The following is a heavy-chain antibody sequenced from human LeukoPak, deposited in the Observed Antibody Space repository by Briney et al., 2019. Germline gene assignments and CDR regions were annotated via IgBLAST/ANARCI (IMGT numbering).Heavy chain of an antibody. D-gene: IGHD5-18*01. CDR1: GFTFSSYS. V-gene: IGHV3-48*02. Sequence: GGSLRLSCAASGFTFSSYSMNWVRQAPGKGLEWVSYVSISSNTIYYADSVKGRFTISRDNAKNSLYLQMNSLRDEDTAVYYCAKLQLWLRGPDDYWGQGTLVTVSS. CDR3: AKLQLWLRGPDDY. CDR2: VSISSNTI. J-gene: IGHJ4*02.